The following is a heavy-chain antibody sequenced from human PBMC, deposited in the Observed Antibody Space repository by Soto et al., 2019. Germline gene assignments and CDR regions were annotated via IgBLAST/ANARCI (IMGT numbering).Heavy chain of an antibody. CDR3: ASVRGGYYYAMHV. J-gene: IGHJ6*02. CDR1: GGSISSSNW. Sequence: QVQLQESGPGLVKPSGTLSLTCAVSGGSISSSNWWSWVRQPPGKGLGWIGEIYHSGSTNYNPALKSRVTISVDKSKNQFSLKLSSVTAADTAVYFCASVRGGYYYAMHVLGQGTTVTVSS. V-gene: IGHV4-4*02. CDR2: IYHSGST. D-gene: IGHD3-10*02.